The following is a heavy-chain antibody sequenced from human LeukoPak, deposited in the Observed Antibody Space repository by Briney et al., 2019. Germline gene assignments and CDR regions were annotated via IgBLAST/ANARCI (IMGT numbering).Heavy chain of an antibody. CDR3: ARDLYGDNASDY. CDR2: ISSSGGST. D-gene: IGHD4-17*01. CDR1: GFTFSSYA. V-gene: IGHV3-23*01. Sequence: GGSLRLSCAASGFTFSSYAMSWVRQAPGKGLEWVSAISSSGGSTYYADSVKGRFTISRDNAKNSLYLQMNSLRDEDTAVYYCARDLYGDNASDYWGQGTLVTVSS. J-gene: IGHJ4*02.